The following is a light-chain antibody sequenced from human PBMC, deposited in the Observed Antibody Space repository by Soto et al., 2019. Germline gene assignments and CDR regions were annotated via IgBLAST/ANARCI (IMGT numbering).Light chain of an antibody. CDR1: QSISND. CDR2: AAS. CDR3: LQDYSSPFT. Sequence: AIQMTQSPSSLSASVGDRITITCRASQSISNDLSWYQQKPGKAPKLLIFAASSLQSGVPSRFSGSGSGTDFTLTISSLQPEDFATYYCLQDYSSPFTFGRGTKVEIK. V-gene: IGKV1-6*01. J-gene: IGKJ4*01.